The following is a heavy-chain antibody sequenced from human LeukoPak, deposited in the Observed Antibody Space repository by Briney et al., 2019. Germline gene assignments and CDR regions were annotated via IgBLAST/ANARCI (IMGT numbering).Heavy chain of an antibody. J-gene: IGHJ3*02. D-gene: IGHD2/OR15-2a*01. CDR2: IRSNGDTV. V-gene: IGHV3-48*02. CDR1: GFIFSTDP. Sequence: PGGPLSLSCVASGFIFSTDPMNWVRQAPGKGLEWVSKIRSNGDTVAYADSVKGRLTTSRDNAKNSLYLQMDSLRDEDTAVYYCVRDTFYAFDMWGQGTMVTVSS. CDR3: VRDTFYAFDM.